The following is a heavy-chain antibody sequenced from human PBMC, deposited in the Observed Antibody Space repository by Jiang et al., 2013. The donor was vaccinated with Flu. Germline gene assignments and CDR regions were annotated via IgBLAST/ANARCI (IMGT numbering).Heavy chain of an antibody. CDR2: INHSGST. Sequence: LLKPSETLSLTCAVYGGSFSDYYWSWIRQPPGKGLEWIGEINHSGSTNYNPSLKSRVTISVDTSKNQFSLKLSSVTAADTAVYYCARGGSPTTNYYDSSGYDYWYFDLWGRGTLVTVSS. CDR3: ARGGSPTTNYYDSSGYDYWYFDL. D-gene: IGHD3-22*01. V-gene: IGHV4-34*01. CDR1: GGSFSDYY. J-gene: IGHJ2*01.